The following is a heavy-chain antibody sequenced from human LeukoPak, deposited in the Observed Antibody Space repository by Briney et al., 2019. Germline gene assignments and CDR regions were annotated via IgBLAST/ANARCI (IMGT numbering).Heavy chain of an antibody. J-gene: IGHJ4*02. D-gene: IGHD3-16*01. Sequence: SETLSFTCAVYGGSFNGYYWSWIRQPRGKGLGWIGEINHSGSTNYYPSLKSRVTISVDTSKNQFSLKLSSVTAADTAVYYCARRGWRRLYYFDYWGQGTLVTVSS. CDR2: INHSGST. CDR1: GGSFNGYY. V-gene: IGHV4-34*01. CDR3: ARRGWRRLYYFDY.